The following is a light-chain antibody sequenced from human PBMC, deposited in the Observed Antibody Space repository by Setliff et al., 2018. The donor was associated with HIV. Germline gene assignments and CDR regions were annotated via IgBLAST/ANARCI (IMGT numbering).Light chain of an antibody. CDR2: DVS. CDR3: SSYTSTSTLFV. V-gene: IGLV2-14*03. Sequence: QSVLAQPASVSWSPGQSITISCTGTSSDDGGYNYVSWYQQHPGKAPKLRIYDVSNRPSGVSNRFSGSKSGNTASLTISGRQAEDEADYYCSSYTSTSTLFVFGTGTKVTVL. J-gene: IGLJ1*01. CDR1: SSDDGGYNY.